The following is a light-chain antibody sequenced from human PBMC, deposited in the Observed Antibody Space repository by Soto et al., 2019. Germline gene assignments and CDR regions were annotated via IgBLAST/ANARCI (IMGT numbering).Light chain of an antibody. CDR3: SSYTTTSSVL. CDR2: EVR. V-gene: IGLV2-14*01. Sequence: QSALTQPASVSGSPGQSITISCTGTSNDIGYYNYVSWYQQHPAKAPKLMIYEVRNRPSGISNRFSGSKSGNTASLTISGLQAEDEAEYYCSSYTTTSSVLFGGGTKLTVL. J-gene: IGLJ3*02. CDR1: SNDIGYYNY.